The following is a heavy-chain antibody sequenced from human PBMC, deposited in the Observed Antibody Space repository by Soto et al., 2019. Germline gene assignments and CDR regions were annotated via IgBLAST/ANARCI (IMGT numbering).Heavy chain of an antibody. V-gene: IGHV3-53*01. D-gene: IGHD6-13*01. J-gene: IGHJ6*02. Sequence: LRRSCAAPVFAFSSNYMSLVRQAPVKGLEWVSVIYSGGSTYYADSVKGRFTISRDNSKNTPYLQMNSLRAEDTAVYYCARVSSSSWYQGDYSYYGMDVWGQGTTVTVSS. CDR2: IYSGGST. CDR3: ARVSSSSWYQGDYSYYGMDV. CDR1: VFAFSSNY.